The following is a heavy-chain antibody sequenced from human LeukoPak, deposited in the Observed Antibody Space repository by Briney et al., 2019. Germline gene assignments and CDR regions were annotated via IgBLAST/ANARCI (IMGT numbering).Heavy chain of an antibody. CDR3: ARGGRRAAAGTRRLGGAFDI. CDR2: INHSGST. V-gene: IGHV4-34*01. D-gene: IGHD6-13*01. J-gene: IGHJ3*02. CDR1: GGSFSGYY. Sequence: SETLSLTCAVYGGSFSGYYWSWIRQPPGKGLEWIGEINHSGSTNYNPSLKSRVTISVDTSKNQFSLKLSSVTAADTAVYYCARGGRRAAAGTRRLGGAFDIWGQGTMVTVSS.